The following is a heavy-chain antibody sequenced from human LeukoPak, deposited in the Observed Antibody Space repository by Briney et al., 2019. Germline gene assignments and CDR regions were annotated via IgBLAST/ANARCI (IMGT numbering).Heavy chain of an antibody. CDR2: IYYSGST. J-gene: IGHJ6*02. CDR1: GGSISSYY. CDR3: ASSYSSGWSYYYYGMDV. V-gene: IGHV4-59*08. Sequence: SETLSLTCTVSGGSISSYYWSWIRQPPGKGLEWIWYIYYSGSTNYNPSLKSRVTISVDTSKNQFSLKLSSVTAADTAVYYCASSYSSGWSYYYYGMDVWGQGTTVTVSS. D-gene: IGHD6-19*01.